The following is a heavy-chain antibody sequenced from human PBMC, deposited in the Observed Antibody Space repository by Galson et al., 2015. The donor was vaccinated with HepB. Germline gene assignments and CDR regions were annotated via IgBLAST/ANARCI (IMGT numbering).Heavy chain of an antibody. CDR1: GDSVSSSTAA. V-gene: IGHV6-1*01. CDR3: TRDPGYYFGMDV. J-gene: IGHJ6*02. CDR2: TYYRSHWIN. Sequence: CAISGDSVSSSTAAWSWIRQSPSRGLEWLGRTYYRSHWINEYTVSVKGRVTINPDTSKNQFSLQLNSVTPEDTAVYYCTRDPGYYFGMDVWGQGTTVTVSS.